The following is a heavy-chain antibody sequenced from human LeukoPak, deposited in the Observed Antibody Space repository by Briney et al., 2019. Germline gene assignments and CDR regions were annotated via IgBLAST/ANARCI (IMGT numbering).Heavy chain of an antibody. V-gene: IGHV1-69*04. CDR3: ATADYHDAFDI. D-gene: IGHD4-11*01. J-gene: IGHJ3*02. Sequence: SVKVSCKASGGTFSSYAISWVRQAPGQGLEWMGRIIPILGIANYAQKFQGRVTITADKSTSTAYMELSSLRSEDTAVYYCATADYHDAFDIWGQGTMVTVSS. CDR2: IIPILGIA. CDR1: GGTFSSYA.